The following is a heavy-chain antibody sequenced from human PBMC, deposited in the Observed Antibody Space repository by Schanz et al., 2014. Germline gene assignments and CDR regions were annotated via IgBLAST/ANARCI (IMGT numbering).Heavy chain of an antibody. CDR2: IYSSGST. D-gene: IGHD3-10*01. V-gene: IGHV3-66*01. CDR1: GFTVSNSY. CDR3: ARDGANLYYVDD. J-gene: IGHJ4*02. Sequence: VHLVESGGGVVQPGRSLRLSCAASGFTVSNSYIHWVRQAPGKGLEWVSTIYSSGSTYYADSVRGRFTISRDNAKNSLYLQMNSLRAEDTAMFYCARDGANLYYVDDWRQGTLVTVSS.